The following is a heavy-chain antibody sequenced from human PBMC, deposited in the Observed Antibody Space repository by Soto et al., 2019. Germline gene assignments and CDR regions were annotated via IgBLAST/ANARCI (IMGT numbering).Heavy chain of an antibody. CDR3: ARSDYYGSGSSPNWFDP. J-gene: IGHJ5*02. Sequence: PGESLKISCKGSGYSFTSYWIGWMRQMPGKGLEWMGIIYPGDSDTRYSPSFQGQVTISADKSISTAYLQWSSLKASDTAMYYCARSDYYGSGSSPNWFDPWGQGTLVTVSP. CDR1: GYSFTSYW. V-gene: IGHV5-51*01. D-gene: IGHD3-10*01. CDR2: IYPGDSDT.